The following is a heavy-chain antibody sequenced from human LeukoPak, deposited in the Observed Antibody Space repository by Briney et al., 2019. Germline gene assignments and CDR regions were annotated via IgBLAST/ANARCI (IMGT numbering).Heavy chain of an antibody. J-gene: IGHJ3*02. CDR2: INHSGST. CDR3: ARDQTYYDSSGYSLYAFDI. D-gene: IGHD3-22*01. Sequence: SETLSLTCAVYGGSFSGYYWSWLRQPPGKGLEWIGEINHSGSTNYNPSLTSRVTMSVDTSKNQFSLKLSSVTAADTAVYYCARDQTYYDSSGYSLYAFDIWGQGTMVTVSS. V-gene: IGHV4-34*01. CDR1: GGSFSGYY.